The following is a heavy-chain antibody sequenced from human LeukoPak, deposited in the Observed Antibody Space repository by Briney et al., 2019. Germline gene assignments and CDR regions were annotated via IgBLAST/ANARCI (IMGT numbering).Heavy chain of an antibody. Sequence: GGSLRLSCAASGFTFSSYEMNWVRQAPGKGLEWVSYISSSGSTIYYADSVKGRFTISRDNAKNSLYLQMNSLRAEDTAVYYCASTYVNYGDYADAFDIWGQGTMVTVSS. CDR1: GFTFSSYE. CDR2: ISSSGSTI. J-gene: IGHJ3*02. V-gene: IGHV3-48*03. D-gene: IGHD4-17*01. CDR3: ASTYVNYGDYADAFDI.